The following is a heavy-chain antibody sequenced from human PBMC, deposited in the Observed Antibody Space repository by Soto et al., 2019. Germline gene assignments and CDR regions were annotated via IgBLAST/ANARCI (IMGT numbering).Heavy chain of an antibody. V-gene: IGHV3-64*01. CDR2: ISSNGGST. D-gene: IGHD3-9*01. J-gene: IGHJ6*04. Sequence: EVQLVESGGGLVQPGGSLRLSCAASGFTFSSYAMHWVRQAPGKGLEYVSAISSNGGSTYYANSVKGRFTISRDNSKNTLYLQMGSLRAEDMAVYYCARDRSRFRYDILTASDVWGKGTTVTVSS. CDR1: GFTFSSYA. CDR3: ARDRSRFRYDILTASDV.